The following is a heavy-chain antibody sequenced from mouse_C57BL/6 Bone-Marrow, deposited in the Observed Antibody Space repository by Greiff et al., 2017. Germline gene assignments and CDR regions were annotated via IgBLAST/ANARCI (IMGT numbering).Heavy chain of an antibody. V-gene: IGHV1-64*01. Sequence: VQLQQPGAELVKPGASVKLSCKASGYTFTSYWMHWVKQRPGQGLEWIGMIHPNSGSTNYNEKFKSKATLTVNKSSSTAYRQLSSLTSEASAVYDCARGGNGYSLDYWGQGTTLTVSS. CDR3: ARGGNGYSLDY. D-gene: IGHD2-3*01. CDR2: IHPNSGST. CDR1: GYTFTSYW. J-gene: IGHJ2*01.